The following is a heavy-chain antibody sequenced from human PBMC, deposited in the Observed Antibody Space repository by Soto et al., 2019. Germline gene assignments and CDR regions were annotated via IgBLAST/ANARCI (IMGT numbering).Heavy chain of an antibody. V-gene: IGHV3-30-3*01. Sequence: QVQLVESGGGVVQPGRSLRLSCAASGFTFSSYAMHWVRQAPGKGLEWVAVISYDGSNKYYADSVKGRFTISRDNSKNTLYLQMNSLRAEDTAVYYCARDSVQIAADVVYFDYWGQGTLVTVSS. CDR2: ISYDGSNK. D-gene: IGHD6-13*01. CDR3: ARDSVQIAADVVYFDY. CDR1: GFTFSSYA. J-gene: IGHJ4*02.